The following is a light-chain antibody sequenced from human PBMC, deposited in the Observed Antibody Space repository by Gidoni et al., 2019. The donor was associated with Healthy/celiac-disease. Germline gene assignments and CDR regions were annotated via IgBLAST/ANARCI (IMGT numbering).Light chain of an antibody. CDR1: QSVSSSY. J-gene: IGKJ1*01. CDR3: QQYGSSPRT. CDR2: GAS. Sequence: EIVLPQSPGPLSLSPGERATLSCRASQSVSSSYLAWYQQKPGQAPRLLIYGASSRATGIPDRFSGSGSGTDFTLTISRLEPEDFAVYYCQQYGSSPRTFXQXTKVEIK. V-gene: IGKV3-20*01.